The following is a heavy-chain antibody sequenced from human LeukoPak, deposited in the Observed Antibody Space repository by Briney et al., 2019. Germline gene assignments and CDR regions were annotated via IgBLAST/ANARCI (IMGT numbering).Heavy chain of an antibody. CDR3: ARGGSIVAAFDY. CDR1: GGSISSGGYY. J-gene: IGHJ4*02. D-gene: IGHD2-15*01. V-gene: IGHV4-31*03. CDR2: IYYSGST. Sequence: PSETLSLTCTVSGGSISSGGYYWSWIRQHPGKGLEWIGYIYYSGSTYYNPSLKSRVTISVDTSKNQFSLKLSSVTAADTAVYYCARGGSIVAAFDYWGQGTLVTVSS.